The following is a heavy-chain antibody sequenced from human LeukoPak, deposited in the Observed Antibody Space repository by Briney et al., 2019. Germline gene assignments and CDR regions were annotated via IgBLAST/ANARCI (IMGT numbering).Heavy chain of an antibody. CDR3: ARTFRESYYDFWSGYSTLDY. CDR1: GGSFSGYY. J-gene: IGHJ4*02. CDR2: INHSGST. D-gene: IGHD3-3*01. Sequence: SETLSLTCAVYGGSFSGYYWSWIRQPPGKGRGWMGEINHSGSTNYNPSPKSRVSISVDTSKNQFSLKLSSVTAADTAVYYCARTFRESYYDFWSGYSTLDYWGQGTLVTVSS. V-gene: IGHV4-34*01.